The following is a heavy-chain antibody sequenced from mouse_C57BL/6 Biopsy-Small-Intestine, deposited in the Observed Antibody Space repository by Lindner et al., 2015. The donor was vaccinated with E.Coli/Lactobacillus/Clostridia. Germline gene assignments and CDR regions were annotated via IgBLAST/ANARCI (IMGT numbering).Heavy chain of an antibody. D-gene: IGHD1-1*01. J-gene: IGHJ4*01. V-gene: IGHV1-81*01. CDR3: ARSYYGSSYPYAMDY. CDR2: IYPRSGNT. Sequence: VQLQESGAELARPGASVKLSCKASGYTFTSYGISWVKQRTGRGLEWIGEIYPRSGNTYYNEKFKGKATLTADKSSSTAYMELRSLTSEDSAVYFCARSYYGSSYPYAMDYWGQGTSVTVSS. CDR1: GYTFTSYG.